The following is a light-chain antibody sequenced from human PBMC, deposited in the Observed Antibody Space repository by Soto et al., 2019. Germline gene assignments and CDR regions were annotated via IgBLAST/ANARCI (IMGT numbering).Light chain of an antibody. V-gene: IGKV3-20*01. J-gene: IGKJ2*01. CDR3: QQYGSSPFT. CDR1: QMVGGSN. Sequence: EIGLTNSPGPRSCPPGEEATLSSGPSQMVGGSNLAWYQQKPGQAPRFLIYGASSRATGIPDRFSGSGSGTDFTLTISRLEPEDFAVYYCQQYGSSPFTFGQGTKLEIK. CDR2: GAS.